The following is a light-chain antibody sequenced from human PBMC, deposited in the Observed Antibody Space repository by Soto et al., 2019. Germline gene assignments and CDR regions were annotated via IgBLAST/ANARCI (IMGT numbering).Light chain of an antibody. CDR3: QQYSNWPPIT. CDR2: GAS. V-gene: IGKV3-15*01. Sequence: EIVMTQSPATLSVSPGERATLSCRASQSVSSNLAWYQQKPGQAPRLLIYGASTRATGIPARFSGSGSGTEFTLTIRSLQSEDFAVYYCQQYSNWPPITFGQGTRLEIK. J-gene: IGKJ5*01. CDR1: QSVSSN.